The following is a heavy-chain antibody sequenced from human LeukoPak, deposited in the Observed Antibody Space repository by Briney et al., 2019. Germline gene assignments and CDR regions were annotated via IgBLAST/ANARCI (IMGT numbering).Heavy chain of an antibody. J-gene: IGHJ4*02. V-gene: IGHV4-4*07. CDR1: GGSISSYY. CDR3: ARAARYYYDSSGYYYYFDY. D-gene: IGHD3-22*01. Sequence: SETLSLTCTVSGGSISSYYWSWIRQPAGKGLEWIGRIYTSGSTNCNPSLKSRVTMSVDTSKNQFSLKLSSVTAADTAVYYCARAARYYYDSSGYYYYFDYWGQGTLVTVSS. CDR2: IYTSGST.